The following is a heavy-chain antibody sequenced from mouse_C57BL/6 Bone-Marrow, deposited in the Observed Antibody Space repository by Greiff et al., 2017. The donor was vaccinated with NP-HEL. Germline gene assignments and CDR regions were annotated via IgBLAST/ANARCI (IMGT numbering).Heavy chain of an antibody. J-gene: IGHJ1*03. CDR1: GYTFTDYN. D-gene: IGHD1-1*01. CDR3: ARMELRTEYFDV. V-gene: IGHV1-22*01. CDR2: INPNNGGT. Sequence: EVKLQESGPELVKPGASVKMSCKASGYTFTDYNMHWVKQSHGKSLEWIGYINPNNGGTSYNQKFKGKATLTVNKSSSTAYMELRSLTSEDSAVYYCARMELRTEYFDVWGTGTTVTVSS.